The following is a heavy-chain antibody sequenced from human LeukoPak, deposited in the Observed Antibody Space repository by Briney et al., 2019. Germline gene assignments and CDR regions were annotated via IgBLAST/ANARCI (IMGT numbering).Heavy chain of an antibody. J-gene: IGHJ6*02. Sequence: GGSLRLSCAASGFTFSSYSMNWFRQAPGKGLEWVSSISSSSSYIYYADSVKGRFTISRDNAKNSLYLQMNSLRDEDTAVYFCARRPYSDTSGRLSDVWGQGTTVTVSS. CDR1: GFTFSSYS. D-gene: IGHD3-22*01. V-gene: IGHV3-21*01. CDR3: ARRPYSDTSGRLSDV. CDR2: ISSSSSYI.